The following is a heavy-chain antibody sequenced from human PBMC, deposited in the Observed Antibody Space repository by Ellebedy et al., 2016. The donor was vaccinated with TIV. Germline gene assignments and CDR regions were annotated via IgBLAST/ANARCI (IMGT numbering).Heavy chain of an antibody. CDR2: ISSNSNYI. CDR3: ARGAMAAAGDDY. Sequence: PGGSLRLSCAASGFTFSSYSMNWVRQAPGKGLGWVSSISSNSNYIYYADSVRGRFTISRDNATKSLYLQMNSLRAEDTAVYYCARGAMAAAGDDYWGQGTLVTVSS. J-gene: IGHJ4*02. D-gene: IGHD6-13*01. CDR1: GFTFSSYS. V-gene: IGHV3-21*01.